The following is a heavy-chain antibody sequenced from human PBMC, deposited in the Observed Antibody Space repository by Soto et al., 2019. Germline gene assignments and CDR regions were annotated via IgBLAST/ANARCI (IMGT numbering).Heavy chain of an antibody. V-gene: IGHV3-33*01. J-gene: IGHJ4*02. CDR3: ARDSQKYGDYEPLDY. CDR1: GFTFSSYG. Sequence: QVQLVESGGGVVQLGRSLRLSCAASGFTFSSYGMHWVRQAPGKGLEWVAVIWYDGSNKYYADSVKGRFTISRDNSKNTLYLQMNSLRAEDTAVYYCARDSQKYGDYEPLDYWGQGTLVTVSS. D-gene: IGHD4-17*01. CDR2: IWYDGSNK.